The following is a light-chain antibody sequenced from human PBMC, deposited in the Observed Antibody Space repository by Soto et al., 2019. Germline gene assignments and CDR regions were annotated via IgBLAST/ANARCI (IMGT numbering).Light chain of an antibody. Sequence: DILMTQSPSSLSTSVGDRVTITCRASQSISTYLNWYQHKPGKAPNLLIYAASSLQSGVPSRFSGSGSGTDFTLTIRSLQPEDFATYYCQQSYSTPRTFGQGTKLEIK. J-gene: IGKJ2*02. CDR2: AAS. V-gene: IGKV1-39*01. CDR1: QSISTY. CDR3: QQSYSTPRT.